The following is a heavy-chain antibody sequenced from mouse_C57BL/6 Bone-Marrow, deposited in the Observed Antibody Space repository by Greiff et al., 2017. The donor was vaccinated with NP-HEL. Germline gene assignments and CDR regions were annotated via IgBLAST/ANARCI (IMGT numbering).Heavy chain of an antibody. J-gene: IGHJ2*01. D-gene: IGHD1-1*01. CDR2: INPNNGGT. V-gene: IGHV1-26*01. Sequence: EVQLQQSGPELVKPGASVKISCKASGYTFTDYYMNWVKQSHGKSLEWIGDINPNNGGTSYNQKFKGKATLTVDKSSSTAYMELRSLTSEDSAVYYCARRITTVVATDYWGQGTTLTGSS. CDR1: GYTFTDYY. CDR3: ARRITTVVATDY.